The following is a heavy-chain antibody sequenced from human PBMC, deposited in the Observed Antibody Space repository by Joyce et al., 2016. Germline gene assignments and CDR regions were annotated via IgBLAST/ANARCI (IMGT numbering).Heavy chain of an antibody. J-gene: IGHJ4*02. D-gene: IGHD2-15*01. V-gene: IGHV1-2*06. CDR1: GYTFTGYY. CDR2: INPNSGGT. Sequence: QAQLVQSGADVKKPGASVKVSCKASGYTFTGYYMHWMRQAPGQGPEWMGRINPNSGGTYYAQNFQGRVTMTRDTSSSTAYMELSGLRSDDTAVYYCAKGGPGGEGTHWGQGTLVTVSS. CDR3: AKGGPGGEGTH.